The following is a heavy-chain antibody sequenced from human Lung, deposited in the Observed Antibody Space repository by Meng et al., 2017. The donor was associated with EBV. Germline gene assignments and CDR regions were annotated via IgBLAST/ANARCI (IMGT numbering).Heavy chain of an antibody. D-gene: IGHD3-22*01. V-gene: IGHV4-31*03. J-gene: IGHJ4*02. Sequence: QGPLQGSGPGLVKPSQPLSLICTVSGGSISSGGHYWSWIRQHPEKGLEWIGYIYYSGSTYYKPSLKSRLTISVDTSKNQLSLRLSSVTAADTAVYYCARGLWYYDRGGYFDNWGRGTLVTVSS. CDR1: GGSISSGGHY. CDR2: IYYSGST. CDR3: ARGLWYYDRGGYFDN.